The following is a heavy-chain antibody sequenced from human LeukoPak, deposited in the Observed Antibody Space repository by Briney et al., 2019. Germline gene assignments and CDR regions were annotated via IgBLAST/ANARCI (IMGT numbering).Heavy chain of an antibody. J-gene: IGHJ4*02. CDR1: GFPFSTYA. V-gene: IGHV3-23*01. CDR2: ITGSGGFT. CDR3: VRSLDY. Sequence: PGGSLRLSCAASGFPFSTYAMNWVRQAPGKGLEWVSVITGSGGFTQYADSVKGRFTISRDNFKNTVYLQMNSLRVEDTALYYCVRSLDYWGQGTLVTVSS.